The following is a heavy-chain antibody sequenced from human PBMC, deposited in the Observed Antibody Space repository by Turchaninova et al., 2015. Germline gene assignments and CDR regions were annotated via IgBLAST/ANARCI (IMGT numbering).Heavy chain of an antibody. CDR1: GGSISSGDYS. J-gene: IGHJ6*02. CDR2: SYHSGST. D-gene: IGHD6-13*01. CDR3: ARGGWENSSTWKNGMDV. Sequence: QLQLQESGSGLVKPSQTLSLTCAVSGGSISSGDYSWNWIRQPPGKGLEWSGYSYHSGSTRYNPSLKSRVPMAVDRSQIQFSRNLSSVTAADTALYYCARGGWENSSTWKNGMDVWGQGTTVTVSS. V-gene: IGHV4-30-2*01.